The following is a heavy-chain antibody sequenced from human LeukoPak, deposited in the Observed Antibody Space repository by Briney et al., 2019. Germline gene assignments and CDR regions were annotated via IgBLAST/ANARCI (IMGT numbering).Heavy chain of an antibody. J-gene: IGHJ4*02. V-gene: IGHV1-24*01. D-gene: IGHD6-19*01. CDR1: GYTLTELS. Sequence: ASVKVSCKVSGYTLTELSMHGVRQAPGKGLEWMGGFDPEDGETIYAQKFQGRVTMTEDTSTDTAYMELSSLRSEDTAVYYCATDQIAVAGSSYFDYWGQGTLVTVSS. CDR3: ATDQIAVAGSSYFDY. CDR2: FDPEDGET.